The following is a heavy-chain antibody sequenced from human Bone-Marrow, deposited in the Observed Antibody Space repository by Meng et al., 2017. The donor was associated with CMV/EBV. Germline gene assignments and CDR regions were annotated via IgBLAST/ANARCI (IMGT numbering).Heavy chain of an antibody. V-gene: IGHV1-2*02. CDR3: ARDGLIWFGELLGTNFDYYYGMDV. D-gene: IGHD3-10*01. CDR2: INPNSGGT. CDR1: GYTFTGYY. Sequence: ASVKVSCKASGYTFTGYYMHWVRQAPGQGLEWMGWINPNSGGTNYAQKFQGRVTMTRDTSISTAYMELSRLRSDDTALYYCARDGLIWFGELLGTNFDYYYGMDVWGQGTTVTVPS. J-gene: IGHJ6*02.